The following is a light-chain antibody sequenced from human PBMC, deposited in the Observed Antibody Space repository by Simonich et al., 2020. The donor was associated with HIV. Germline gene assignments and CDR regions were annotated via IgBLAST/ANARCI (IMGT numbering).Light chain of an antibody. CDR1: SSDIGGYNY. CDR3: SSYTRSSTWV. Sequence: QSALTQPASVSGSPGQSITISCTGTSSDIGGYNYVSWYQQHPGKAPKLMIFDVSYRPSGISHRFSASKSGNTASLTISGLQAEDEADYYCSSYTRSSTWVFGGGTTVTVL. J-gene: IGLJ3*02. V-gene: IGLV2-14*03. CDR2: DVS.